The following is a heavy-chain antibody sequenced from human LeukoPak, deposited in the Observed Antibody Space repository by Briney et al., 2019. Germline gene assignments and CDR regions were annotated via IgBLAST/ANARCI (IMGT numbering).Heavy chain of an antibody. J-gene: IGHJ3*02. CDR1: GYSFTTHD. CDR3: ARGVTMYSSSWDAFDI. Sequence: ASVKVSCKASGYSFTTHDVNWVRQAPGQGLEGVGWMNPYTAKTGYAQNFQRRVTITRNTSTSTAYMELSSLRSEDTAVYYCARGVTMYSSSWDAFDIWGQGTMITVSS. D-gene: IGHD6-13*01. CDR2: MNPYTAKT. V-gene: IGHV1-8*03.